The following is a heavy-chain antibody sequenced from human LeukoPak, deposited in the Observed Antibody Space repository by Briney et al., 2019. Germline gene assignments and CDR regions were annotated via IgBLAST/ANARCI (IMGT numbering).Heavy chain of an antibody. V-gene: IGHV3-53*01. D-gene: IGHD1-26*01. CDR3: ARELREHGVFDI. CDR1: GVTVSSNF. J-gene: IGHJ3*02. Sequence: GGSLRLSCAASGVTVSSNFMSWVRQAPGKGLEWVSEIYSDGSTYYAASVKGRFSISRDNSKNTVYLQMNSLRAEDTAVYYCARELREHGVFDIWGQGTMVTVSS. CDR2: IYSDGST.